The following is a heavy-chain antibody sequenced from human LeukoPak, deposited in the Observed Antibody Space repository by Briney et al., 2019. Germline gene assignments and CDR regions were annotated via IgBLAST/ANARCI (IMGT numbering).Heavy chain of an antibody. Sequence: ASVKVSCKASGYTFTNYYIHWVRQAPGQGLEWMGWINTNTGNPTYAQGFTGRFVFSLDTSVSTAYLQISSLKAEDTAVYYCARDFSGHIMLRGFDPWGQGTLVTVSS. D-gene: IGHD2-21*01. V-gene: IGHV7-4-1*02. CDR1: GYTFTNYY. J-gene: IGHJ5*02. CDR3: ARDFSGHIMLRGFDP. CDR2: INTNTGNP.